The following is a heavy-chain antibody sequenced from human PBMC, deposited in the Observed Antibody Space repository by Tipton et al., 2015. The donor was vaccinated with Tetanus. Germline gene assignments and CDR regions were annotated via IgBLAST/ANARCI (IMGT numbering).Heavy chain of an antibody. CDR2: ISSSGST. J-gene: IGHJ4*02. D-gene: IGHD6-13*01. CDR3: ARGWGSSWYYFDY. CDR1: GGSLRSGDHY. Sequence: LRLSCSVSGGSLRSGDHYWSWIRQPPGKGLEWLAYISSSGSTNSNYSLKSRITMSRDTSKNQFSLKLASVTAADTAVYYCARGWGSSWYYFDYWGQGILVTVSS. V-gene: IGHV4-61*08.